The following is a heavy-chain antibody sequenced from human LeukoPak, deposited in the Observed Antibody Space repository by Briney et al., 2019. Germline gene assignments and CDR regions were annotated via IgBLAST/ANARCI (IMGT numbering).Heavy chain of an antibody. CDR2: ISSDGVSE. CDR3: ARQGAALKFHFLYMDV. V-gene: IGHV3-30*01. J-gene: IGHJ6*03. Sequence: GGSLRLSCAASGFAFTNYALHWVRQAPGMGLEWVAVISSDGVSEHYADSVKGRVTISRDDFKNTVHLQMQSLRAEDTAVYYCARQGAALKFHFLYMDVWGNGTTVIVSS. CDR1: GFAFTNYA. D-gene: IGHD3-3*02.